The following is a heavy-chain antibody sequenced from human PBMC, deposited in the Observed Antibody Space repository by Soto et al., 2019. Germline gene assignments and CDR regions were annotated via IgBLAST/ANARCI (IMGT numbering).Heavy chain of an antibody. CDR2: ISGSGGST. CDR1: GFTFSSYA. Sequence: GGSLRLSCAASGFTFSSYAMSWVRQAPGKGLEWVSAISGSGGSTYYADSVKGRFTISRDNSKNTLYLQMNSLRAEDTAIYYCARVEYSSSLYYFDYWGQGTLVTVSS. D-gene: IGHD6-6*01. V-gene: IGHV3-23*01. J-gene: IGHJ4*02. CDR3: ARVEYSSSLYYFDY.